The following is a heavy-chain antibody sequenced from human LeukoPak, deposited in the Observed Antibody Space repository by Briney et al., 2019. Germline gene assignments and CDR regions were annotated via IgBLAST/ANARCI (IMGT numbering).Heavy chain of an antibody. D-gene: IGHD3-10*01. J-gene: IGHJ4*02. CDR2: IHHSGST. Sequence: SETLSLICTVSGYSITSGHHWGWIRQPPGKGLEWIANIHHSGSTFYNPSLKSRVTISVDTSKNLFSLKLGSVTAADTAVYYCASVSVVPVAQMGLYFFDYWGQGDLVTVSS. CDR1: GYSITSGHH. V-gene: IGHV4-38-2*02. CDR3: ASVSVVPVAQMGLYFFDY.